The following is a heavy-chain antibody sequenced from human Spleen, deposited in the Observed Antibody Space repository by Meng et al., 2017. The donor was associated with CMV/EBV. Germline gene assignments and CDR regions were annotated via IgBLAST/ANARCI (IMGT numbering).Heavy chain of an antibody. V-gene: IGHV3-23*01. D-gene: IGHD3-3*01. Sequence: FTFSSHAMNWVRQAPGKGLEWVSTVGGSDITTYYADSVKGRFTISRDNSKNTLYLQMDSLRAEDTAVYYCAKDQAGIYYNFWSGSDYWGQGTLVTVSS. J-gene: IGHJ4*02. CDR2: VGGSDITT. CDR3: AKDQAGIYYNFWSGSDY. CDR1: FTFSSHA.